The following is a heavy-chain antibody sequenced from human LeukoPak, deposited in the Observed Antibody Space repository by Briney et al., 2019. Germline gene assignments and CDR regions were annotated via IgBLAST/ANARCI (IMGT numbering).Heavy chain of an antibody. CDR2: ISSSSSYI. D-gene: IGHD3-9*01. V-gene: IGHV3-21*06. J-gene: IGHJ3*02. Sequence: KPGGSLRLSCAASGFTFSSYTMNWVRQAPGKGLEWVSSISSSSSYIYYADSVKGRFTISRDNAKNSLYLQMNSLRAEDTAVYYCARDTYDILTGYYKWAFDIWGQGTVVTVSS. CDR3: ARDTYDILTGYYKWAFDI. CDR1: GFTFSSYT.